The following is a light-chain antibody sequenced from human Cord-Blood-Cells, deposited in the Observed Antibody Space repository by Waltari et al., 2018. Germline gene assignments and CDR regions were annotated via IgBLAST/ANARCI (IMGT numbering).Light chain of an antibody. J-gene: IGKJ1*01. CDR3: QQYGSSPWT. Sequence: IVLTQSPGTLSLSPGERATLSCRASHSVSSSYLAWYQQKPGQAPRLLIYGASSRATGIPDRFSGSGSGTDFTLTISRLEPEDFAVYYCQQYGSSPWTFGQGTKVEIK. V-gene: IGKV3-20*01. CDR1: HSVSSSY. CDR2: GAS.